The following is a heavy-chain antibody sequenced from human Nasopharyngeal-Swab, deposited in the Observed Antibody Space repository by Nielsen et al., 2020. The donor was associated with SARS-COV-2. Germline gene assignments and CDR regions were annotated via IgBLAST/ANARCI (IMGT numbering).Heavy chain of an antibody. V-gene: IGHV3-9*01. CDR3: AKGTDYYYYMDV. Sequence: GRSLRLSFAASGFTFDDYAMHWVRQAPGKVLDWVSGISWNSGSIGYADSVKGRFTISRDNAKNSLYLQMNSLRAEDTALYYCAKGTDYYYYMDVWGKGTKVTVSS. CDR1: GFTFDDYA. CDR2: ISWNSGSI. J-gene: IGHJ6*03.